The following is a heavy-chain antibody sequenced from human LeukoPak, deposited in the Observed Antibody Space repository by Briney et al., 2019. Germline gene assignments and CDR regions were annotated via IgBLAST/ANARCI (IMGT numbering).Heavy chain of an antibody. CDR1: GYTFTNYD. V-gene: IGHV1-8*01. D-gene: IGHD3-22*01. J-gene: IGHJ4*02. CDR3: ARGRYESGGYYCDY. CDR2: MNPNSGNT. Sequence: ASVKVSCKASGYTFTNYDINWVRQATGQGLEWMGWMNPNSGNTGYTQKFQGRVTMTRNTSISTAYMELSSLRSEDTAVYYCARGRYESGGYYCDYWGQGTQVTVSS.